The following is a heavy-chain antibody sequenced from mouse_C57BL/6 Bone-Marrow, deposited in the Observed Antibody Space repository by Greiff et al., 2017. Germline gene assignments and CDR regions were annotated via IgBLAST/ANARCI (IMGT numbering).Heavy chain of an antibody. CDR3: ARGRGLFDY. V-gene: IGHV5-4*01. J-gene: IGHJ2*01. D-gene: IGHD3-3*01. CDR1: GFTFSSYA. CDR2: ISDGGSYT. Sequence: DVLLVESGGGLVKPGGSLKLSCAASGFTFSSYAMSWVRQTPEKRLEWVATISDGGSYTYYPDNVKGRFTISRDNAKNNLYLQMSHLKSEDTAKYYGARGRGLFDYWGQGTTLTVSS.